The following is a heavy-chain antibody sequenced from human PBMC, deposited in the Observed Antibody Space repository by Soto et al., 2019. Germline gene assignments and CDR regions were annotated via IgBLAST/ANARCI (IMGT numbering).Heavy chain of an antibody. CDR2: INPNSGGT. V-gene: IGHV1-2*04. J-gene: IGHJ6*02. CDR1: GYTFTGYY. CDR3: ARERFLRKSGMDV. D-gene: IGHD3-3*01. Sequence: AASVKVCCKASGYTFTGYYMHWVRQAPGQGLEWMGWINPNSGGTNYAQKFQGWVTMTRDTSISTAYMELSRLRSDDTAVYYCARERFLRKSGMDVWGQGTTVTVSS.